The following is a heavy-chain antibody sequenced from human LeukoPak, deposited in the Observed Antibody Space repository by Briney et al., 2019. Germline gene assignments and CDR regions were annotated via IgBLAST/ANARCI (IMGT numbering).Heavy chain of an antibody. J-gene: IGHJ5*02. CDR3: ARDSSRGYKNHNWFDP. CDR1: GFTFSDYY. Sequence: PGGSLRLSCAASGFTFSDYYMSWIRQAPGKGLEWVSYIGSSGSTIYYADSVKGRFTISRDNAKNSLYLQMNSLRAEDAAVYYCARDSSRGYKNHNWFDPWGQGTLVTVSS. D-gene: IGHD5-12*01. CDR2: IGSSGSTI. V-gene: IGHV3-11*01.